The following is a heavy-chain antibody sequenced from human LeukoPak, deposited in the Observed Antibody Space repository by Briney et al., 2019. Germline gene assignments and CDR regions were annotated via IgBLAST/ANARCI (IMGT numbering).Heavy chain of an antibody. V-gene: IGHV1-18*01. J-gene: IGHJ4*02. CDR3: ARDSSGYYDY. Sequence: GESLKISCKGSGYSFTSYGISWVRQAPGQGLEWMGWISAYNGNTNYAQKLQGRVTMTTDTSTSTAYMELRSLRSDDTAVYYCARDSSGYYDYWGQGTLVTVSS. CDR1: GYSFTSYG. D-gene: IGHD6-19*01. CDR2: ISAYNGNT.